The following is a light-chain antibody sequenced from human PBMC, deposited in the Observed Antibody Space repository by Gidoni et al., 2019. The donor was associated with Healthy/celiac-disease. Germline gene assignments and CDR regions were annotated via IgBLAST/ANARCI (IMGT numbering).Light chain of an antibody. CDR2: DAS. J-gene: IGKJ4*01. CDR3: QQYDNLPLT. V-gene: IGKV1-33*01. CDR1: QDSSNY. Sequence: IQMTQSPSSLSASVGDRVTITCQASQDSSNYLNWYQQKPGKAPKLLIYDASNLETGVPSRFSGSGSGTDFTFTISRLQPEDIATYYCQQYDNLPLTFGEGTKVEIK.